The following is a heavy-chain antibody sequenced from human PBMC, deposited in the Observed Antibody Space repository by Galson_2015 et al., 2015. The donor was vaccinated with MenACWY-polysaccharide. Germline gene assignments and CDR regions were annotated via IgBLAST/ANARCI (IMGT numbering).Heavy chain of an antibody. CDR1: GFSFNTYW. CDR2: INADGSAT. D-gene: IGHD2-15*01. V-gene: IGHV3-74*01. J-gene: IGHJ4*02. CDR3: SKACAKCGCGSRCYFSWFCY. Sequence: SLRLSCAASGFSFNTYWMHWVRHAPGKGLVWVSRINADGSATGYADSVRGRFTISRDNSKNTLYLEMNSLRADDTAVYYCSKACAKCGCGSRCYFSWFCYLGQGPRVTVSS.